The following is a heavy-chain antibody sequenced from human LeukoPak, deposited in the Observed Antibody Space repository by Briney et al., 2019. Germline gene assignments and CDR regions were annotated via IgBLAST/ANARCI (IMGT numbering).Heavy chain of an antibody. V-gene: IGHV4-39*01. CDR2: VYYSGST. D-gene: IGHD6-19*01. Sequence: SETLSLTCTVSGGSISSSNYYWGWIRQPPGKGLEWIGSVYYSGSTYYNPSLKSRVTISVDTSKNQFSLKLSSVTAADTAVYYCARTPYSSGWYLFDLWGQGTLVTVSS. CDR1: GGSISSSNYY. CDR3: ARTPYSSGWYLFDL. J-gene: IGHJ4*02.